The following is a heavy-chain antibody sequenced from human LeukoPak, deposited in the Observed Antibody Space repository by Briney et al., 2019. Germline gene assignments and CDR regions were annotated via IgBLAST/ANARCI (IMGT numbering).Heavy chain of an antibody. CDR2: IIPIFGTA. D-gene: IGHD5-12*01. Sequence: ASVKVSCKASGGTFSSYAISWVRQAPGQGLEWMGGIIPIFGTANYAQMFQGRVTITTDESTSTAYMELGSLRSEDTAVYYCARGGYDYNWFDPWGQGTLVTVSS. CDR1: GGTFSSYA. CDR3: ARGGYDYNWFDP. V-gene: IGHV1-69*05. J-gene: IGHJ5*02.